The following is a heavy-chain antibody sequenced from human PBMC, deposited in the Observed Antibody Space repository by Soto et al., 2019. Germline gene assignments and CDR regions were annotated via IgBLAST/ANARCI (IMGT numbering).Heavy chain of an antibody. D-gene: IGHD3-22*01. J-gene: IGHJ4*02. Sequence: ASVKVSCKASGYTFTSYAMHWVRQAPGQRLEWMGWIDAGNGNTKYYADSVKGRFTISRDNSKNTLFLQMNSLRAEDTAIYYCARDPRGARDCVTTDCLWGQGTLVTVSS. CDR3: ARDPRGARDCVTTDCL. CDR2: IDAGNGNT. CDR1: GYTFTSYA. V-gene: IGHV1-3*01.